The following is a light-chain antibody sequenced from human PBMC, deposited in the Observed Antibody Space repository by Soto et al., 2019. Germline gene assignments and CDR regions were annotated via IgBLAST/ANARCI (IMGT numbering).Light chain of an antibody. J-gene: IGLJ1*01. V-gene: IGLV2-14*01. Sequence: QSVLTQPASVSGSPSQSITISCTGTSSDVGNYNYVSWYQQHPGKAPKLMIYEVSHRPSGVSNRVSGSKSGNTASLTISGLQAQDEADYFRSSYTSSSTLYVFGTGTKLTVL. CDR2: EVS. CDR1: SSDVGNYNY. CDR3: SSYTSSSTLYV.